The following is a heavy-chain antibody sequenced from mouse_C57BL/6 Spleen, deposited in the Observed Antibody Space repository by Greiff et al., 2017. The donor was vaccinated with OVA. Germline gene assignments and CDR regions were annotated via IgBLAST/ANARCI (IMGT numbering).Heavy chain of an antibody. CDR2: IRSKSNNYAT. CDR3: VGGPNWAAY. CDR1: GFSFNTYA. V-gene: IGHV10-1*01. Sequence: EVQLVESGGGLVQPKGSLKLSCAASGFSFNTYAMNWVRQAPGKDLEWVARIRSKSNNYATYYADSVKDRFTISRDDSESMLYLQMNNLKTEDTAMYYCVGGPNWAAYWGQGTLVTVSA. J-gene: IGHJ3*01. D-gene: IGHD4-1*02.